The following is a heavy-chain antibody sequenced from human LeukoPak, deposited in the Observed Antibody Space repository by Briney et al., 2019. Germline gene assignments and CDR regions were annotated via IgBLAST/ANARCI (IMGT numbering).Heavy chain of an antibody. Sequence: SVRVSCKAFGFTFTSSAVQWVRQARGQRLEWIGWIVVVSGNTNYAQKFQERVTITRDMSTSTAYMELSSLRSEDTAVYYCAAGRVDSSSWYSPHDYWGQGTLVTVSS. CDR3: AAGRVDSSSWYSPHDY. D-gene: IGHD6-13*01. V-gene: IGHV1-58*01. J-gene: IGHJ4*02. CDR1: GFTFTSSA. CDR2: IVVVSGNT.